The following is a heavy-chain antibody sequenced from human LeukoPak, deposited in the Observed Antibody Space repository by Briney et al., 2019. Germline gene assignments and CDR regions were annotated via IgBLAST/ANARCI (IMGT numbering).Heavy chain of an antibody. CDR3: ARGPASGSNFAWFDP. CDR1: GGSLSHYY. V-gene: IGHV4-34*01. Sequence: SETLSLTCAVYGGSLSHYYWSWIRQPPGKGLEWIGEINHSGSTNYNPSLKSRVTISVDMSKNQFSLELTSVTAADTAVYYCARGPASGSNFAWFDPWGQGTLVTVSS. D-gene: IGHD3-10*01. J-gene: IGHJ5*02. CDR2: INHSGST.